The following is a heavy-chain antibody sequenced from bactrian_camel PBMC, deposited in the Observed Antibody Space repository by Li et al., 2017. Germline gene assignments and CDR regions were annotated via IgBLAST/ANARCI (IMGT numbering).Heavy chain of an antibody. CDR2: LDATGYVT. V-gene: IGHV3S1*01. D-gene: IGHD5*01. Sequence: HVQLVESGGGLVQPGGSLRLACAASGFTFSSGWMCWVRQAPGKGLEWVARLDATGYVTHATSVEGRFTLSQDASKDIMTLQMNSLKPEDTAVYYCAAAGQGWVPSNYWGQGTQVTVS. J-gene: IGHJ4*01. CDR3: AAAGQGWVPSNY. CDR1: GFTFSSGW.